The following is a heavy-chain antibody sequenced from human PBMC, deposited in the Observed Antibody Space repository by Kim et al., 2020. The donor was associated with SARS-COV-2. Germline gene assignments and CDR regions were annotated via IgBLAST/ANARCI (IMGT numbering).Heavy chain of an antibody. CDR1: GFTFSSYA. J-gene: IGHJ4*02. CDR3: AKDFYGSGWLEAFDY. D-gene: IGHD6-19*01. CDR2: ISGSGGST. V-gene: IGHV3-23*01. Sequence: GGSLRLSCAASGFTFSSYAMSWVRQAPGKGLEWVSAISGSGGSTYYADSVKGRFTISRDNSKNTLYLQMNSLRAEDTAVYYCAKDFYGSGWLEAFDYWGQGTLVTVSS.